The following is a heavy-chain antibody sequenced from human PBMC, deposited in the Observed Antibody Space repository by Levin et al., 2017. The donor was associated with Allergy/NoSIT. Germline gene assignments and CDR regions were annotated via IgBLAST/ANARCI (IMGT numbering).Heavy chain of an antibody. CDR3: AKGPPPPYSSTWYWVDY. V-gene: IGHV3-23*01. CDR1: GFTFSSYA. Sequence: ASVKVSCAASGFTFSSYAMSWVRQAPGKGLEWVSAISGSGGSTYYTDSVKGRFTISRDNSKNTLYLQMNSLRGEDTAVYFCAKGPPPPYSSTWYWVDYWGQGTLVTVSS. D-gene: IGHD6-13*01. CDR2: ISGSGGST. J-gene: IGHJ4*02.